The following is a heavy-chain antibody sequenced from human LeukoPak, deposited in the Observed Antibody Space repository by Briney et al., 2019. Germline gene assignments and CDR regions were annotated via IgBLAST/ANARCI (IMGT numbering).Heavy chain of an antibody. Sequence: GGSLRLSCAASGFTFSSYSMNWVRQAPGKGLEWVPYISSSSSTIYYADSVKGRFTISRDNAKNSLYLQMNSLRDEDTAVYYCARDPVVVVVAIDYFDYWGQGTLVTVSS. J-gene: IGHJ4*02. CDR1: GFTFSSYS. V-gene: IGHV3-48*02. CDR2: ISSSSSTI. CDR3: ARDPVVVVVAIDYFDY. D-gene: IGHD2-15*01.